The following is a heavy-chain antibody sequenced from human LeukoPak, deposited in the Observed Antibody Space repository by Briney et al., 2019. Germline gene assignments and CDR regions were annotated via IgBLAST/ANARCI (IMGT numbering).Heavy chain of an antibody. D-gene: IGHD2/OR15-2a*01. CDR2: IYHSGKT. Sequence: SETLSLTCGVSGGTFSGYYWAWIRQAPGQGLEWIGDIYHSGKTNYNPTLKNRLTISVDTSKNQFSLKLASVAAADAAIYYCARSNNFRFDSWGQETLVTVSS. J-gene: IGHJ4*02. V-gene: IGHV4-34*01. CDR1: GGTFSGYY. CDR3: ARSNNFRFDS.